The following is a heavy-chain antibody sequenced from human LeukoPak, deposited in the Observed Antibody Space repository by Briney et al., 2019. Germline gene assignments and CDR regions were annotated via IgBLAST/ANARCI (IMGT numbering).Heavy chain of an antibody. CDR3: ARDLEYYYDSSGYSPTGYGMDV. CDR1: RGSVTGYF. Sequence: SETLSLTCTVSRGSVTGYFWSWVRQPPGKGLEWIAYTHYSGHSDYNPSLKSRVTISVDTSKTQLSLTLSSVTAADTAVYYCARDLEYYYDSSGYSPTGYGMDVWGQGTTVTVSS. D-gene: IGHD3-22*01. J-gene: IGHJ6*02. CDR2: THYSGHS. V-gene: IGHV4-59*02.